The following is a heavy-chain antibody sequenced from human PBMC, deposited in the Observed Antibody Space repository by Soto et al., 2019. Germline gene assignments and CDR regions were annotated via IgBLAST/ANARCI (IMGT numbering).Heavy chain of an antibody. J-gene: IGHJ4*02. CDR3: ARGEPWYYYDSSGFGGSSGD. V-gene: IGHV1-2*04. D-gene: IGHD3-22*01. CDR2: INPNSGGT. CDR1: GYTFTGYY. Sequence: ASVKVSCKASGYTFTGYYMHWVRQAPGQGLEWMGWINPNSGGTNYAQKFQGWVTMTRDTSISTAYMELSRLRSDDTAVYYCARGEPWYYYDSSGFGGSSGDWGQGTLVTVSS.